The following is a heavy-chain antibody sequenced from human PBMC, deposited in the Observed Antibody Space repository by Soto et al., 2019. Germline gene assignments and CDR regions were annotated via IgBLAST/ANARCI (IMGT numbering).Heavy chain of an antibody. Sequence: QVQLVQSGAEVRKPGSSVKVSCKASGGTLSSIAISWVRQAPGLGLEWMGRIFPKFATTDNAHKFQGRVTITADESPGTVYMEMTSLRSENTAMYYCATGTSMFRGRVADTPWFETWGQGTLVNVSS. CDR1: GGTLSSIA. CDR3: ATGTSMFRGRVADTPWFET. D-gene: IGHD3-10*01. J-gene: IGHJ5*02. CDR2: IFPKFATT. V-gene: IGHV1-69*18.